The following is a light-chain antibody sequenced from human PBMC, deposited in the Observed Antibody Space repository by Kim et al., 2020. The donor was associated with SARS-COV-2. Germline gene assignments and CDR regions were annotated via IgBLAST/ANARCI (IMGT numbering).Light chain of an antibody. CDR1: SLRNYY. J-gene: IGLJ2*01. CDR3: NCRDSSGNHLV. CDR2: GEN. V-gene: IGLV3-19*01. Sequence: SSELTQDPAVSVALGQTVRITCQGDSLRNYYASWYQQKPGQAPVFVIYGENNRPSGIPDRFSGSCSGNTASLTITGAQAEDEADYYCNCRDSSGNHLVFGGGTQLTVL.